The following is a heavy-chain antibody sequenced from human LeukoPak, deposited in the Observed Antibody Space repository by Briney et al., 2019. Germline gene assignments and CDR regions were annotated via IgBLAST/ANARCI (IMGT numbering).Heavy chain of an antibody. CDR2: GHYSGST. Sequence: PSETLSLTCTVSRGSIRSNYWIWIRQPPGKRLEWIGYGHYSGSTNYNPSFKTRVTISVDTSKNQFSLKLTSVTAADTAVYYCARAYYDFWTIDYWGQGTLVTVSS. CDR3: ARAYYDFWTIDY. J-gene: IGHJ4*02. V-gene: IGHV4-59*01. D-gene: IGHD3-3*01. CDR1: RGSIRSNY.